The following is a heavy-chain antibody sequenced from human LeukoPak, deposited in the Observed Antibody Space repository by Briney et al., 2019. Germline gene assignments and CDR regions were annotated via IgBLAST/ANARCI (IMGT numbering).Heavy chain of an antibody. J-gene: IGHJ4*02. Sequence: ASVKVSFKPSAYTFIYHYLHWVRQAPGQGLESLGWIDPDTGDTNYPQKFQGRVTMSRDTSISTAYMELNRLRSDDTAVYYCARAGHNSNSGGYDFWGLGTLVTVSS. CDR3: ARAGHNSNSGGYDF. V-gene: IGHV1-2*02. CDR2: IDPDTGDT. D-gene: IGHD3-22*01. CDR1: AYTFIYHY.